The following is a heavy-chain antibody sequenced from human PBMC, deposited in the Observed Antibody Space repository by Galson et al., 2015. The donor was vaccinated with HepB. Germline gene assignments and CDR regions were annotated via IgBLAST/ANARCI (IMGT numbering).Heavy chain of an antibody. Sequence: QSGAEVKKPGESLEISCKGSGYSFHTYWIAWLRQMPGKGLEWVGIIYPGGSKKIYSPPFQGQVTISADTSISTAYLQWSSLKASDTATYYCARASARNGSINSCAMVVWGHGTLVTVSS. CDR1: GYSFHTYW. CDR2: IYPGGSKK. CDR3: ARASARNGSINSCAMVV. J-gene: IGHJ4*03. D-gene: IGHD5-18*01. V-gene: IGHV5-51*01.